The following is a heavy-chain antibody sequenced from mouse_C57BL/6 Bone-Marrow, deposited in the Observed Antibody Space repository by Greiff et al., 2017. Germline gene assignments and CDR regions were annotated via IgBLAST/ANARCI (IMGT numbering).Heavy chain of an antibody. J-gene: IGHJ1*03. Sequence: ESGPGLVKPSQTVFLTCTVTGISITTGNYRWSWIRPFPGNKLEWIGYIYYSGTITYNPSLTSRTTITIDTPKNQFFLEMNSLTAEDTATYYCARLYYYGSNYWYFDVWGTGTTVTVSS. D-gene: IGHD1-1*01. CDR3: ARLYYYGSNYWYFDV. V-gene: IGHV3-5*01. CDR1: GISITTGNYR. CDR2: IYYSGTI.